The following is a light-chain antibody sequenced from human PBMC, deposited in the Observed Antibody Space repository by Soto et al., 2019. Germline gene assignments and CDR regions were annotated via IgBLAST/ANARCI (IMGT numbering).Light chain of an antibody. V-gene: IGKV3-15*01. CDR3: LQYNDWPIT. J-gene: IGKJ5*01. CDR1: QSVSSD. Sequence: EIVMTQSPATLSVSPGERATLSCRASQSVSSDLAWYQQKPGQAPRLLIFGASSRATGIPARFSGSGSGTEFSFTISSLQSEDFAVYYCLQYNDWPITFGQGTRLEIK. CDR2: GAS.